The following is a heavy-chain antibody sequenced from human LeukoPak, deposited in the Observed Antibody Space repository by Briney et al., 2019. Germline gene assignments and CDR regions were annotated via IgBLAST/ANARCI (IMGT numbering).Heavy chain of an antibody. V-gene: IGHV1-3*01. CDR1: GYTFTSYA. D-gene: IGHD2-2*01. CDR3: ARALAVPAATRDAFDI. CDR2: INAGNGNT. J-gene: IGHJ3*02. Sequence: ASVKVSCKASGYTFTSYAMHWVRQAPGQRLEWMGWINAGNGNTKYSQKFQGRVTITRDTSASTAYMELSSLRSEDTAVYYCARALAVPAATRDAFDIWGQGTMVAVSS.